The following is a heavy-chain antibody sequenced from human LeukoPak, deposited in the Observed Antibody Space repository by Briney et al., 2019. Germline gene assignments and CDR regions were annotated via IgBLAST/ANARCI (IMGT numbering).Heavy chain of an antibody. V-gene: IGHV3-30*18. J-gene: IGHJ4*02. Sequence: GGSLRLSCAASGFTFSSYAMHWVRQDPGKGLEWVAVISNDGIHQFYADSVQGRFTISRDNSKNTLYLQMNSLRTEDTALYYCAKEMGPFIHGDYWGQGTVVTVSS. CDR2: ISNDGIHQ. D-gene: IGHD2-8*01. CDR1: GFTFSSYA. CDR3: AKEMGPFIHGDY.